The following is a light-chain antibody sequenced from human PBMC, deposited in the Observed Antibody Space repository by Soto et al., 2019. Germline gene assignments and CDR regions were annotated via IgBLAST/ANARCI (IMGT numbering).Light chain of an antibody. CDR2: DAS. J-gene: IGKJ3*01. Sequence: EIVLTQSPATLSLSPGERATLSCRASQSVSSYLAWYQQKTGQAPRLLIYDASNRATGIPARFSGSGSGTDFTLTISSLEPEDVAVYYCQQRSNWPLFTFGPGTKVDIK. CDR3: QQRSNWPLFT. V-gene: IGKV3-11*01. CDR1: QSVSSY.